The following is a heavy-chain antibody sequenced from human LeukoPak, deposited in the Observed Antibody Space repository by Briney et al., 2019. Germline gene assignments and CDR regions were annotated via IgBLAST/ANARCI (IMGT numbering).Heavy chain of an antibody. Sequence: SETLSLTCSVSGVSISSYYWSWLRQPAGKGLEWIGRIYIGGSTNYNPSLKSRVTMSVDTSKNQFSLRLSSVTAADTAVYYCARSWLNQPCNWFDPWGQGTLVTVSS. V-gene: IGHV4-4*07. CDR1: GVSISSYY. CDR3: ARSWLNQPCNWFDP. CDR2: IYIGGST. J-gene: IGHJ5*02. D-gene: IGHD3-22*01.